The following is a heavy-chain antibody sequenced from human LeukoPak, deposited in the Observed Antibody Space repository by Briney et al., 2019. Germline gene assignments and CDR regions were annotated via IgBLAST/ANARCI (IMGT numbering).Heavy chain of an antibody. Sequence: ASVKLSCKASGYIFSSYGIIWVRQAPGQGLEWMGWISVYNGNTNYAQKLQARLSMTADTSTSTAYMELRSLRSDDTAVYYCARDSAANRDWYYFHYLGQGSLVTVSS. CDR3: ARDSAANRDWYYFHY. V-gene: IGHV1-18*01. CDR2: ISVYNGNT. D-gene: IGHD3-9*01. CDR1: GYIFSSYG. J-gene: IGHJ4*02.